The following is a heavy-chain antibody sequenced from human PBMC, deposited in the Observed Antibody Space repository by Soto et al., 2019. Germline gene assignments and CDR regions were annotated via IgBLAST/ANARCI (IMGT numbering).Heavy chain of an antibody. CDR2: FHYGGTT. CDR1: GGSITSASYY. V-gene: IGHV4-39*02. D-gene: IGHD3-10*01. J-gene: IGHJ2*01. Sequence: QLQLQESGPGLVKPSETLSLTCTVSGGSITSASYYWGWVRQPPGKGLEWVGSFHYGGTTYYNPTFKWRVPIFAETSKNSFSLGVNSVTAADTAVYFCASLAGPIISHWYFDLWGRGTLVAVSS. CDR3: ASLAGPIISHWYFDL.